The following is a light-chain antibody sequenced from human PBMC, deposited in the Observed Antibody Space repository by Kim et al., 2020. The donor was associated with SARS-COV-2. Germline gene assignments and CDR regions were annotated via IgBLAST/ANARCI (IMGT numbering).Light chain of an antibody. V-gene: IGKV1-5*01. CDR2: DAS. CDR1: QSINSW. Sequence: DIQMTQSPSTLSASVGDSVTISCRASQSINSWLALYQQKPGKAPKLLIYDASSLESGVPSRFSGSGSGTEFTLTISSLQPDDFATYYCHQHYNYMFGQGTKVDIK. J-gene: IGKJ1*01. CDR3: HQHYNYM.